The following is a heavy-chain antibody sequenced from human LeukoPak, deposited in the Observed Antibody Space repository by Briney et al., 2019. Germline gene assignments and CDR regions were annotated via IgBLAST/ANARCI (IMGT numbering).Heavy chain of an antibody. J-gene: IGHJ4*02. Sequence: RPGGSLRLSCAASGFTFSSYAMHWVRQTPGKGLEYVSAISTNGGGTYYANSVKGRFTISRDNSKNTLYLQMGSLRAEDMAVYFCARYCNGVTCYSGYDYWGQGTLVTVS. CDR2: ISTNGGGT. V-gene: IGHV3-64*01. D-gene: IGHD2-15*01. CDR3: ARYCNGVTCYSGYDY. CDR1: GFTFSSYA.